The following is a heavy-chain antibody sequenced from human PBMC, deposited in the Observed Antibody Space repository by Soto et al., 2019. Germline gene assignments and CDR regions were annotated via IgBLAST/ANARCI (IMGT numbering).Heavy chain of an antibody. Sequence: QVHLVQSGAEVKKPGASVKVYCKASGYTFTNYVFSWVRQAPGQGLEWMGWISASNGNTSYAQRLQGRVTMTTDSSTDTAYMELRSLRSDDTAVYYCAREALGYSYGAFDDWGQGTLVTVSS. D-gene: IGHD5-18*01. J-gene: IGHJ4*02. CDR3: AREALGYSYGAFDD. CDR2: ISASNGNT. V-gene: IGHV1-18*04. CDR1: GYTFTNYV.